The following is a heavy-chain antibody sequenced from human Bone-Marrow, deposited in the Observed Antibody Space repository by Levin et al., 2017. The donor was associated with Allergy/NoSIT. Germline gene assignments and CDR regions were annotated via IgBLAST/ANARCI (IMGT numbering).Heavy chain of an antibody. CDR1: GYTFSTYD. V-gene: IGHV1-8*01. Sequence: GESLKISCKASGYTFSTYDLMWVRQAAGQGLEWMGWMNPKTGNTGYAQKFQGRVTMTRNISLSTAYMELSTLTSEDTAVYFCARGVAIIHYWGQGSLITVSS. CDR3: ARGVAIIHY. D-gene: IGHD5-24*01. J-gene: IGHJ4*02. CDR2: MNPKTGNT.